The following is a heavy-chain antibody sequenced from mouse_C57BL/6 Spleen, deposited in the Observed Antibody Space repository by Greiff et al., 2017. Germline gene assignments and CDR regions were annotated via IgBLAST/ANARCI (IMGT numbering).Heavy chain of an antibody. CDR3: AREGVRRDEGVGY. CDR1: GFTFSDYG. CDR2: ISSGSSTI. J-gene: IGHJ4*01. Sequence: EVKLVESGGGLVKPGGSLKLSCAASGFTFSDYGMHWVRQAPEKGLEWVAYISSGSSTIYYADTVKGRFTISRDNATNTLFLQMTSLRSEDTAMYYCAREGVRRDEGVGYWGQGTSVTVAS. D-gene: IGHD2-14*01. V-gene: IGHV5-17*01.